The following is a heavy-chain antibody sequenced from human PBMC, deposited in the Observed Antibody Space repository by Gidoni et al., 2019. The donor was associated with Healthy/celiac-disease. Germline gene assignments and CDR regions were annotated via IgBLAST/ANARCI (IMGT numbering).Heavy chain of an antibody. Sequence: QVQLVESGGGVVQPGRSLRLSCAASGFTFSSYAMHWVRPAQGKGLGWVAVISYDGSNKYYADSVKGRFTISRDNSKNTLYLQMNSLRAEDTAVYYCARDGSPNVLLWFGESNYYYYMDVWGKGTTVTVSS. CDR3: ARDGSPNVLLWFGESNYYYYMDV. D-gene: IGHD3-10*01. J-gene: IGHJ6*03. V-gene: IGHV3-30-3*01. CDR2: ISYDGSNK. CDR1: GFTFSSYA.